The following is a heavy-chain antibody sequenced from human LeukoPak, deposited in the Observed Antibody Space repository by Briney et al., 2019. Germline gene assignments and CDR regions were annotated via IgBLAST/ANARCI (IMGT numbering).Heavy chain of an antibody. D-gene: IGHD3-16*01. V-gene: IGHV1-2*02. Sequence: ASVKVSCKASGYTFTGYYIHWVRQAPGQGLEWMGWINPNSGGTNYAQKFQGRVTMTRDTSISTAYMELSSLRSDDTAVYYCARDLIWHDAFDIWGQGTMVTVSS. CDR2: INPNSGGT. J-gene: IGHJ3*02. CDR3: ARDLIWHDAFDI. CDR1: GYTFTGYY.